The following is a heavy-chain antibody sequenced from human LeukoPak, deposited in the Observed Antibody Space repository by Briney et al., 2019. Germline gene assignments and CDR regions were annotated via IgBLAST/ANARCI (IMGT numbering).Heavy chain of an antibody. D-gene: IGHD2/OR15-2a*01. CDR3: AQKAPFPPEYSQP. Sequence: SETLSLTCTVSGGSITSYFWTWIRQPPGKGLEWIGYIYHNSGTTNYNPSLKSRVSISVDTSKTHFSLKLSSVTAADTAVYYCAQKAPFPPEYSQPWGRGTLVTVSS. V-gene: IGHV4-59*01. CDR1: GGSITSYF. J-gene: IGHJ1*01. CDR2: IYHNSGTT.